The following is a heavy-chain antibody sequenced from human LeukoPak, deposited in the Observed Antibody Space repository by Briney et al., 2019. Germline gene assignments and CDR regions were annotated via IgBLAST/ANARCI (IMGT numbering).Heavy chain of an antibody. CDR1: GYTLTELS. Sequence: ASVKVSCKVSGYTLTELSMHWVRQAPGKGLEWMGGFDPEDGETIYAQKFLGRVTMTEDTSTDTAYMELSSLRSEDTAVYYCATFAYCGGDCYSGTSYFDYWGQGTLVTVSS. CDR2: FDPEDGET. D-gene: IGHD2-21*02. J-gene: IGHJ4*02. V-gene: IGHV1-24*01. CDR3: ATFAYCGGDCYSGTSYFDY.